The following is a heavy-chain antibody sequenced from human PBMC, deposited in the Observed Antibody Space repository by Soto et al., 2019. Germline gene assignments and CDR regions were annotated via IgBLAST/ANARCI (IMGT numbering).Heavy chain of an antibody. CDR3: ARDPGLRNGMDV. J-gene: IGHJ6*02. CDR1: GFTVSSDY. CDR2: IYSGGTT. V-gene: IGHV3-66*01. Sequence: EVQLVESGGGLVQPGGSLRLSCAASGFTVSSDYMTWVRQAPGKGLEWLSTIYSGGTTYYADSVKGRFTVSRDNSKNALFLQMNTLRVDDTSIYYCARDPGLRNGMDVWGQGTTVTVSS.